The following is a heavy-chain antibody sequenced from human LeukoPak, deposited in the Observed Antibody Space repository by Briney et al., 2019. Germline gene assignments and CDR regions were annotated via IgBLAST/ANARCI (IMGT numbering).Heavy chain of an antibody. CDR1: GFTFSSYS. D-gene: IGHD3-9*01. CDR3: ARTYYDILTGYNPYFDY. CDR2: ISTGSSYI. Sequence: GGSLRLSCAASGFTFSSYSMNWVRQAPGKGLEWVSSISTGSSYIYYTDSAKGRFTISRDNAKNFLYLQMNSLRAEDTAVYYCARTYYDILTGYNPYFDYWGQGILVTVSS. V-gene: IGHV3-21*01. J-gene: IGHJ4*02.